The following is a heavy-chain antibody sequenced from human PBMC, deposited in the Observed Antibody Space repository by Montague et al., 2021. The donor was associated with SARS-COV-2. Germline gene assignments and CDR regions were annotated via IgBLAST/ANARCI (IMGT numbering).Heavy chain of an antibody. V-gene: IGHV4-34*01. CDR3: ARDPSRQPLLYPIGDYYYGMDV. CDR2: IYYSGST. J-gene: IGHJ6*02. D-gene: IGHD2-2*02. CDR1: GGSFTGYS. Sequence: SETLSLTCAVDGGSFTGYSWNWIRQAPGKGLEWIGSIYYSGSTYYNPSLKSRVTISVDTSKNQFSLKLSSVTAADTAVYYCARDPSRQPLLYPIGDYYYGMDVWGQGTTVTVSS.